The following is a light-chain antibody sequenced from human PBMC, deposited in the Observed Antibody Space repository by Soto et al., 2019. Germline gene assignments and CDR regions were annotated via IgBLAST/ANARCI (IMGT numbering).Light chain of an antibody. CDR2: EVS. CDR3: SSYAGSQTFV. Sequence: QSALTQPPSASGSPGQSVTMSCTGTSSDFGGYNYVSWYQQHPGKAAKLRIYEVSRRPSGGRAHFSCSNSGHPASLTVSGLQAEHEADYYGSSYAGSQTFVFGPGYKVTV. J-gene: IGLJ1*01. CDR1: SSDFGGYNY. V-gene: IGLV2-8*01.